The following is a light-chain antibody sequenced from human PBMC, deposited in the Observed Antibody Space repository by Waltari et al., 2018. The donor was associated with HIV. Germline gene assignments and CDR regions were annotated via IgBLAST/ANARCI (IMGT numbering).Light chain of an antibody. Sequence: EIVLTQSPGTLSLSPGERATLSCRASQSVSSAYFARYQQKPGQAPRLLSYGASSRATGTPDTFAGSGSGTDFTLTISRLDPEDFPVYYCQPYGSLPYTFGQGTNLEIK. CDR2: GAS. CDR3: QPYGSLPYT. J-gene: IGKJ2*01. CDR1: QSVSSAY. V-gene: IGKV3-20*01.